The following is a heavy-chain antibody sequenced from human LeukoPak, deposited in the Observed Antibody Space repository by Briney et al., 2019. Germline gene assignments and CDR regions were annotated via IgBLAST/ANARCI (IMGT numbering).Heavy chain of an antibody. J-gene: IGHJ4*02. D-gene: IGHD6-19*01. CDR3: TSLGYSSVY. CDR2: IRYDGGNK. CDR1: GFTFSSYG. V-gene: IGHV3-30*02. Sequence: GGSLRLSFGASGFTFSSYGMHWVRQAPGKGLEWVAFIRYDGGNKNYADSVKGRFTISRDNSKNTLYLQMNSLRAEDTALYYCTSLGYSSVYWGQGTLVTVSS.